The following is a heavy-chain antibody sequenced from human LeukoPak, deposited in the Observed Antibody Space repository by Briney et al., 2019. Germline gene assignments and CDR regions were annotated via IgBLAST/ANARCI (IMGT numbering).Heavy chain of an antibody. CDR1: GGSFSGYY. V-gene: IGHV4-34*01. CDR2: INHSGST. D-gene: IGHD4-17*01. J-gene: IGHJ4*02. Sequence: WETLSLTCAVYGGSFSGYYWSWIRQPPGKGLEWIGEINHSGSTNYNPSLKSRVTISVDTSKNQFSLKLSSVTAADTAVYYCARGRPRDYLIWGQGTLVTVSS. CDR3: ARGRPRDYLI.